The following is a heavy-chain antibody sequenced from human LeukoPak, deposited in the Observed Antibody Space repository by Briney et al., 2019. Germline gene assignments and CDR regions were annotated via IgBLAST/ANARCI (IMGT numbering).Heavy chain of an antibody. CDR1: GGTFSSYA. V-gene: IGHV1-69*04. D-gene: IGHD2-2*02. CDR2: IIPIFGIA. Sequence: ASVKVSCKASGGTFSSYAISRVRQAPGQGLEWMGRIIPIFGIANYAQKFQGGVTITADKSTSTAYMELSSLRSEDTAVYYCAREGDIVVVPAAIPNWFDPWGQGTLVTVSS. CDR3: AREGDIVVVPAAIPNWFDP. J-gene: IGHJ5*02.